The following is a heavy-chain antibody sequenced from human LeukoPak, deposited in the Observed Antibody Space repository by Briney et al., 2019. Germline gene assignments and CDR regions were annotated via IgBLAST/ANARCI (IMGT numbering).Heavy chain of an antibody. V-gene: IGHV4-38-2*02. CDR1: GYSISSGYY. CDR3: ARMISSGWRRGDAFDI. CDR2: IYHSGST. J-gene: IGHJ3*02. D-gene: IGHD6-19*01. Sequence: SETLSLTCTVSGYSISSGYYWGWIRQPPGKGLEWIGSIYHSGSTYYNPSLKSRVTISLDTSKNQFSLKLRSVTAADTAVYYCARMISSGWRRGDAFDIWDQGTMVTVSS.